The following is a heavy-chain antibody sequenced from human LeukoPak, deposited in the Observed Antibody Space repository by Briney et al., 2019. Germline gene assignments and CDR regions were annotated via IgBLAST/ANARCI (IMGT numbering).Heavy chain of an antibody. CDR3: ARGGQSYDILTGYWWDY. CDR2: INHSGST. CDR1: GGSFSGYY. D-gene: IGHD3-9*01. Sequence: SETLSLTCAVYGGSFSGYYWSWIRQPPGKGLEWIGEINHSGSTNYNPSLKSRVTISVDTSKNQFSLKLSSVTAADTAVYYCARGGQSYDILTGYWWDYWGQGTLVTVSS. V-gene: IGHV4-34*01. J-gene: IGHJ4*02.